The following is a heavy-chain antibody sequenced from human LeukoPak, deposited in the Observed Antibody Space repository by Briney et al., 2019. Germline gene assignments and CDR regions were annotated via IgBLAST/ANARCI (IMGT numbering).Heavy chain of an antibody. CDR1: GFTFSSYS. CDR3: ARDQDYDSSGTSSGDY. CDR2: ISSSSSYI. V-gene: IGHV3-21*01. Sequence: GGSLRLSCAASGFTFSSYSMNWVGQAPGKGLEWVSSISSSSSYIYYADSVKGRFTISRDNAKNSLYLQMNSLRAEDTAVYYCARDQDYDSSGTSSGDYWGQGTLVTVSS. J-gene: IGHJ4*02. D-gene: IGHD3-22*01.